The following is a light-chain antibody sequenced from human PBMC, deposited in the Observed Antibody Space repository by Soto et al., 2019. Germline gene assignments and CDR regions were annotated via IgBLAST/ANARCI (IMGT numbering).Light chain of an antibody. J-gene: IGKJ2*01. CDR3: QVRSDWSRFKYT. CDR1: QSVDTM. V-gene: IGKV3-11*01. Sequence: EIVLTQSPATLSLSAGERVTLSCRSSQSVDTMVAWYQQQVGRTPRLLIYETSSRATGVPARFSGSGSGTDFSRTISRLEPEDFAIYFCQVRSDWSRFKYTFGQGTKLEVK. CDR2: ETS.